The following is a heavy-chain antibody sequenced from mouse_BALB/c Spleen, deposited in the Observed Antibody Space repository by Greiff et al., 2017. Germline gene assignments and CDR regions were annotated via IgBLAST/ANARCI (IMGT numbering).Heavy chain of an antibody. D-gene: IGHD6-1*01. CDR1: GFTFSSYA. Sequence: EVKLMESGGGLVKPGGSLKLSCAASGFTFSSYAMSWVRQTPEKRLEWVASISSGGSTYYPDSVKGRFTISRDNARNILYLQMSSLRSEDTAMYYCARGEGATGYFDVWGAGTTVTVSS. CDR2: ISSGGST. V-gene: IGHV5-6-5*01. CDR3: ARGEGATGYFDV. J-gene: IGHJ1*01.